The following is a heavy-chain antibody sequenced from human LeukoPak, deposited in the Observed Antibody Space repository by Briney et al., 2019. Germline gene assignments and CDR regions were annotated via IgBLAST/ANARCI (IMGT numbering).Heavy chain of an antibody. D-gene: IGHD5-18*01. CDR1: GFTFSSYA. J-gene: IGHJ4*02. V-gene: IGHV3-23*01. CDR2: ISGSGGST. CDR3: AKETPTYSYGSRYFDY. Sequence: PGGSLRLSCAASGFTFSSYAMSWVRQAPGKGLEWVSAISGSGGSTYYADSVKGRFTISRGNSKNTLYLQMNSLRAEDTAVYYCAKETPTYSYGSRYFDYWGQGTLVTVSS.